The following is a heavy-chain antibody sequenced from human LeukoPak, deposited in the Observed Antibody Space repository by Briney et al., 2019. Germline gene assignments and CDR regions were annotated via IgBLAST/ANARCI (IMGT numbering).Heavy chain of an antibody. CDR1: GYTLTSYG. V-gene: IGHV1-18*01. Sequence: ASVEVSCQGSGYTLTSYGLSWVRQAPGQGLEWVGLISVYYGNTKYAHKLQSRDTMTTDTATSTAYMEMRRLRSDDTAVYYCARVERLVVPSAMIWDNYYYGMDVWGQGTTVTVSS. CDR3: ARVERLVVPSAMIWDNYYYGMDV. J-gene: IGHJ6*02. CDR2: ISVYYGNT. D-gene: IGHD2-2*01.